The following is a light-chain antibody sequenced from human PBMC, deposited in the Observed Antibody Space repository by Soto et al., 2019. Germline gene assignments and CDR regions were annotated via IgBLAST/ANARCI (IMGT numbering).Light chain of an antibody. Sequence: QPVLTQPPSVSGAPGQRVTISCTGSSSNIGAGYDVHWFQQLPGTAPKLLIYGHNNRPSGVPDRFSGSKSGTSASLAITGLQAEDEADYYCQSYDGRLSGWVFGGGTKLTVL. CDR2: GHN. V-gene: IGLV1-40*01. CDR3: QSYDGRLSGWV. J-gene: IGLJ3*02. CDR1: SSNIGAGYD.